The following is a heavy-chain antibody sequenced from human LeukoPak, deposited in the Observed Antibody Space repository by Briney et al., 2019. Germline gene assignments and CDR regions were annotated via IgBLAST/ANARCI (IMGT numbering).Heavy chain of an antibody. D-gene: IGHD3-22*01. J-gene: IGHJ4*02. V-gene: IGHV4-39*01. Sequence: SETLSLTCTVSGGSISSISYYWGWIRQPPGNGLEWIGCIYYSGSTYYNPSLKSRVTISVDTSKNQSSLKLSSVTAADTAVYYCARSVDYYDSSGYSRYFDYWGQGTLVTVSS. CDR1: GGSISSISYY. CDR3: ARSVDYYDSSGYSRYFDY. CDR2: IYYSGST.